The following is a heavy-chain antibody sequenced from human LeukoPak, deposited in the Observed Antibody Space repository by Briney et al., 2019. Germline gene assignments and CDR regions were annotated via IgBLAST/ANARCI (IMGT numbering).Heavy chain of an antibody. D-gene: IGHD3-10*01. CDR3: ARDVGNMVRGVTFDY. J-gene: IGHJ4*02. Sequence: ASVKVSCKASGYTFTSYDINWVRQAPGQGLEWMGWISAYNGNTNYAQKLQGRVTMTTDTSTSTAYMELRSLRSDDTAVYYCARDVGNMVRGVTFDYWGQGTLVTVSS. V-gene: IGHV1-18*01. CDR1: GYTFTSYD. CDR2: ISAYNGNT.